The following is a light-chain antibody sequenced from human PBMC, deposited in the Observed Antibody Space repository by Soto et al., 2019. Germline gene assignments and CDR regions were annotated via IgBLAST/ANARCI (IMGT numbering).Light chain of an antibody. Sequence: EIVSTQSPATLSVSPGERATLSCRASQSVSSNLAWYQQKPGQAPRLLIYGASTRATGIPARISGSGSGTEFTLTITSLQPEDFAVYYCQQYDTSPRTFGQGTKVDI. CDR3: QQYDTSPRT. V-gene: IGKV3-15*01. CDR1: QSVSSN. J-gene: IGKJ1*01. CDR2: GAS.